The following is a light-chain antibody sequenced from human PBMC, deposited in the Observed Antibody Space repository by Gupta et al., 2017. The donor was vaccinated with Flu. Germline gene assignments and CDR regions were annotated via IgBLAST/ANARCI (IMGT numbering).Light chain of an antibody. Sequence: IQMTQSPSTLSASVGDRVTITCRASQSLNNWLAWYQQKSGKAPKLLIYRASGLESGVPPRFSGSGSGTQYTLTINNLQPEDSATYYCQQYNSDAWTFGQGTKVE. V-gene: IGKV1-5*03. CDR3: QQYNSDAWT. CDR2: RAS. CDR1: QSLNNW. J-gene: IGKJ1*01.